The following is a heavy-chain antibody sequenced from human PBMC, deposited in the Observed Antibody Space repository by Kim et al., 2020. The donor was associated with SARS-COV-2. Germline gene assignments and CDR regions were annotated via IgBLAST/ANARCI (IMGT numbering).Heavy chain of an antibody. Sequence: GGSLRLSCAASGFTFSSYEMNWVRQAPGKGLEWVSYISSSGSTIYYADSVKGRFTISRDNAKNSLYLQMNSLRAEDTAVYYCARDGDTIFGREYGMDVWGRGTTGTVSS. J-gene: IGHJ6*02. CDR2: ISSSGSTI. CDR1: GFTFSSYE. D-gene: IGHD3-3*01. CDR3: ARDGDTIFGREYGMDV. V-gene: IGHV3-48*03.